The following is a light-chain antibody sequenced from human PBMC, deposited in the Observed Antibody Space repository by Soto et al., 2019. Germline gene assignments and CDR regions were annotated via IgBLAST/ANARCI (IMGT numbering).Light chain of an antibody. CDR1: QGISSY. V-gene: IGKV1-9*01. CDR2: AAS. Sequence: DIQLTQSPSFLSASVGDRVTITCRASQGISSYLAWYQQKPGKAPKLLMYAASTLQIGVPSRFSGSGSGTEFTLTSRSLQPEYFATYYCQQLNIYPLTFGGGTKVEIK. CDR3: QQLNIYPLT. J-gene: IGKJ4*01.